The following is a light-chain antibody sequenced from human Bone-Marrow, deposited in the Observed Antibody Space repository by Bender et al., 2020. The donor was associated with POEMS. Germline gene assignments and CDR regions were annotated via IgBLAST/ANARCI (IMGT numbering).Light chain of an antibody. CDR2: QDT. Sequence: SYELTQPPSVSVSPGQTATITCSGEKLGEEYACWYQQKPGQSPVVVIYQDTKRPSGVSNRFSGSKSGNTASLTVSGLQAEDEADYFCSSYAGSLNLVFGGGTKLTVL. CDR1: KLGEEY. J-gene: IGLJ2*01. CDR3: SSYAGSLNLV. V-gene: IGLV3-1*01.